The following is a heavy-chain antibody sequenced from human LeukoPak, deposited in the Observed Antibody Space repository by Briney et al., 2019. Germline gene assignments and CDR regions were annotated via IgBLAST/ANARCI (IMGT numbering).Heavy chain of an antibody. CDR1: GGSISSYY. Sequence: SQTLSLTCTVSGGSISSYYWSWIRQPPGKGLEWIGYIYYSGSTNYNPSLKRRVTISVDTSKHQFSLKLSSVTAADTAVYYCARSGYGDYVDYWGQGTLVTVSS. CDR3: ARSGYGDYVDY. D-gene: IGHD4-17*01. CDR2: IYYSGST. V-gene: IGHV4-59*01. J-gene: IGHJ4*02.